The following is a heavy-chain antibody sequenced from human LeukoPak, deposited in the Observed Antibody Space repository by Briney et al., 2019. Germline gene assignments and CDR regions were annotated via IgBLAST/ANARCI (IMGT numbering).Heavy chain of an antibody. CDR1: GYSISSGYY. CDR3: ARREIWFDP. D-gene: IGHD5-24*01. CDR2: IYHSGST. Sequence: SETLSLTCTVSGYSISSGYYWGWIRQPPGKGLEWIGSIYHSGSTYYNPSLKSRVTISVDTSKNQFSLKLSSVTAADTAVYYCARREIWFDPWGQGTLVTVSS. V-gene: IGHV4-38-2*02. J-gene: IGHJ5*02.